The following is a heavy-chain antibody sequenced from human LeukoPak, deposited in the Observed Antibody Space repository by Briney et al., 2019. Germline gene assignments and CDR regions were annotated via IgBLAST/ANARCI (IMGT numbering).Heavy chain of an antibody. Sequence: QPGGSLRLSCAASGFTFSTYAMSWVRQAPGKGLECVSGLSGSGDTTYHADSVKGRFTISRDNSKNTLYLQMNSLRAEDTAVYYCAKDSGEGVENWFDPWGQGTLVTVSS. J-gene: IGHJ5*02. V-gene: IGHV3-23*01. CDR2: LSGSGDTT. CDR3: AKDSGEGVENWFDP. CDR1: GFTFSTYA. D-gene: IGHD3-10*01.